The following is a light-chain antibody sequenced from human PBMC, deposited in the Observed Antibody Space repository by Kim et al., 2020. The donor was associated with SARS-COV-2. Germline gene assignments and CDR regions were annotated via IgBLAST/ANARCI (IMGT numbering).Light chain of an antibody. J-gene: IGKJ2*03. Sequence: LSPGDRATLSCRAGQSVSSYLAWYQQKPGQAPRLLIYDASNRATGIPARFSGSGSGTDFTLTISSLEPEDFAVYYCQQRSNWPPYSFGQGTKLEI. CDR3: QQRSNWPPYS. V-gene: IGKV3-11*01. CDR1: QSVSSY. CDR2: DAS.